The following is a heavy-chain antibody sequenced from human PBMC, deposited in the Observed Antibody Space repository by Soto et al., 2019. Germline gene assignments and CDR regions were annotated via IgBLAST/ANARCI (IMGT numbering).Heavy chain of an antibody. CDR2: ISAYNGNT. Sequence: ASVKVSCKASGYTFTSYGISWVRQAPGQGLEWMGWISAYNGNTNYAQKLQGRVTMTTDTSTSTAYMELRSLRSDDTAVYYCARESNDYIWGSYLTSDFDYWGQGTLVTVSS. V-gene: IGHV1-18*01. CDR1: GYTFTSYG. CDR3: ARESNDYIWGSYLTSDFDY. J-gene: IGHJ4*02. D-gene: IGHD3-16*02.